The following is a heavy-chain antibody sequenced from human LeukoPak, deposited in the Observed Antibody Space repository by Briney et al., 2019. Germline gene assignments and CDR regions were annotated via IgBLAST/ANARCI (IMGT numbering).Heavy chain of an antibody. D-gene: IGHD2-15*01. CDR1: GYSFTSYW. Sequence: GESLKIPCKGSGYSFTSYWISWVRQMPGKGLEWMGRIDPSDSYTNYSPSFQGHVTISADKSISTAYLQWSSLKASDTAMYYCARSFQGYCSGGSCYPPFDPWGQGTLVTVSS. CDR3: ARSFQGYCSGGSCYPPFDP. J-gene: IGHJ5*02. V-gene: IGHV5-10-1*01. CDR2: IDPSDSYT.